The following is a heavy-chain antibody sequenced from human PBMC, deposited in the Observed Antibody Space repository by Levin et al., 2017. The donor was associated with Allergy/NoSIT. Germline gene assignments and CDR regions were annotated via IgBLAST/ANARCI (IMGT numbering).Heavy chain of an antibody. Sequence: TGGSLRLSCTVSGGSISPYYWSWIRQPPGMGLEWIAYIFHSGVANYNPSLKSRLTVSMDMSKSQFSLHLSSVTAADTAVYYCARGERLGPDYWGQGTLVTVSS. V-gene: IGHV4-59*01. J-gene: IGHJ4*02. CDR2: IFHSGVA. CDR1: GGSISPYY. D-gene: IGHD3-16*01. CDR3: ARGERLGPDY.